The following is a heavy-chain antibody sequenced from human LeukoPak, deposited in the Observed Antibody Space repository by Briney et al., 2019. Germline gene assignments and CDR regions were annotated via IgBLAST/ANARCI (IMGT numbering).Heavy chain of an antibody. Sequence: SETLSFTCTVPGGSISSYYWSWIRQPPGKGLEYIGYIYYCRSTNYNPALKSRVTISVDTAKNQSSLKLSSVTAADTAVYYCAREGVEAAAIGYWGQGTLVTVSS. CDR3: AREGVEAAAIGY. J-gene: IGHJ4*02. CDR1: GGSISSYY. CDR2: IYYCRST. D-gene: IGHD6-13*01. V-gene: IGHV4-59*12.